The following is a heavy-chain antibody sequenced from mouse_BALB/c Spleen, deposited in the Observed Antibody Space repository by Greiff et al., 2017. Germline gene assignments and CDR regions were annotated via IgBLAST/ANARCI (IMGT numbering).Heavy chain of an antibody. CDR3: ARNEGNYAMDY. CDR2: IYPGDGDT. Sequence: LQESGAELARPGASVKLSCKASGYTFTSYWMQWVKQRPGQGLEWIGAIYPGDGDTRYTQKFKGKATLTADKSSSTAYMQLSSLASEDSAVYYCARNEGNYAMDYWGQGTSVTVSS. CDR1: GYTFTSYW. V-gene: IGHV1-87*01. D-gene: IGHD2-14*01. J-gene: IGHJ4*01.